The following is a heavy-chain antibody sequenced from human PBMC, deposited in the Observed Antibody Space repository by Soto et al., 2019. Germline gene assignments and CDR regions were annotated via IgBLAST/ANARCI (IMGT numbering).Heavy chain of an antibody. CDR1: GGSITSDDYY. CDR2: VSYSGST. CDR3: AREVNNYYGLDV. D-gene: IGHD3-10*01. J-gene: IGHJ6*02. Sequence: PSETPSLTCTVSGGSITSDDYYWNYIRQPPGKGLEWIGYVSYSGSTYYNPSLKSRLTMSVDTSKNQFSLNLRSVTAADTAVYYCAREVNNYYGLDVWGQGTTVTVSS. V-gene: IGHV4-30-4*01.